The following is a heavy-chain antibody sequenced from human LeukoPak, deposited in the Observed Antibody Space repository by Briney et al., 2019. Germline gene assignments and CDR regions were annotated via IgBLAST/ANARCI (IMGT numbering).Heavy chain of an antibody. V-gene: IGHV3-21*01. J-gene: IGHJ3*02. CDR2: ISGSNSYI. CDR3: AKVYRLPGVTYYYDSSGFGYAFDI. D-gene: IGHD3-22*01. Sequence: GGPPRLSCAAFGFTFSSYSMNWVRQAPGKGLEWVSSISGSNSYIYYADSVKGRFTISRDNSKNTLYLQMNSLRAEDTAVYYCAKVYRLPGVTYYYDSSGFGYAFDIWGQGTMVTVSS. CDR1: GFTFSSYS.